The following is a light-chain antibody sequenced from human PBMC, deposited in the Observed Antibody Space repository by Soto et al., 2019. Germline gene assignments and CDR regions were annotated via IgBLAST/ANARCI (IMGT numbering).Light chain of an antibody. CDR3: QQYNNWPPEYT. J-gene: IGKJ2*01. Sequence: EIVMTQSPATLSVSPGERATLSCRASQSVSSNLVWYQQKPGQAPRLLIYGASTRATGIPARFSGSGSGTEFTLTISSLQSEDFAVYYCQQYNNWPPEYTFGQGTKLDIK. CDR2: GAS. V-gene: IGKV3-15*01. CDR1: QSVSSN.